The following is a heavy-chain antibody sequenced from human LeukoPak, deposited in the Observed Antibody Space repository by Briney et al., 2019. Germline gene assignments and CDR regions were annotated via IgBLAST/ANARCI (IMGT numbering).Heavy chain of an antibody. Sequence: PSETLSLTCPVSGGSISSYYWSWIRQPAGKGLEWIGRIYTSGSTNYNPSLKSRVTMSVDTSKNQFSLKLSSVTAADTAVYYCARGPGIAVATKSYYYYGMDVWGQGTTVTVSS. CDR1: GGSISSYY. CDR2: IYTSGST. CDR3: ARGPGIAVATKSYYYYGMDV. V-gene: IGHV4-4*07. D-gene: IGHD6-19*01. J-gene: IGHJ6*02.